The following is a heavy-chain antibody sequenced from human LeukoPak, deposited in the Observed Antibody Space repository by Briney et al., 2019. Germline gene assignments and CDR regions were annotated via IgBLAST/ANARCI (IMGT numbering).Heavy chain of an antibody. CDR1: GGSISSYY. J-gene: IGHJ3*02. Sequence: SETLSLTCTVSGGSISSYYWSWIRQPPGKGLEWVGYIYNSGSTHYNPSLKSRVTISVDTSKNQFSLKVSSVTAADTAVYYCARDRTVAPAGHYDACDIWGQGTKVTVSS. CDR3: ARDRTVAPAGHYDACDI. CDR2: IYNSGST. D-gene: IGHD2-2*01. V-gene: IGHV4-59*01.